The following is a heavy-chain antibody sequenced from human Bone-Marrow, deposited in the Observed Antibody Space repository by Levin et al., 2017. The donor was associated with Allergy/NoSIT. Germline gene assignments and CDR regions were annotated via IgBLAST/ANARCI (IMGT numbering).Heavy chain of an antibody. CDR1: GYTFTSYD. D-gene: IGHD2-2*02. J-gene: IGHJ5*02. CDR2: MNPNSGNT. CDR3: ARVMSRDQLLYDGNWFDP. Sequence: EASVKVSCKASGYTFTSYDINWVRQATGQGLEWMGWMNPNSGNTGYAQKFQGRVTMTRNTSISTAYMELSSLRSEDTAVYYCARVMSRDQLLYDGNWFDPWGQGTLVTVSS. V-gene: IGHV1-8*01.